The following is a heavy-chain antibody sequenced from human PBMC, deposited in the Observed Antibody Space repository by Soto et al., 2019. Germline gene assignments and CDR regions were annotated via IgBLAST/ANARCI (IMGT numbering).Heavy chain of an antibody. CDR1: GDSINSTSYY. J-gene: IGHJ4*02. V-gene: IGHV4-39*01. CDR2: IYFSGST. CDR3: ARQRIVAAGTFVDY. D-gene: IGHD6-13*01. Sequence: PPETLSLTCIVSGDSINSTSYYWGWIRQPPGQGLEWIASIYFSGSTYNNPSLKSRLTVSVDTSKSQFSLKLSSVTAADTALYYCARQRIVAAGTFVDYWGQGSLVTVSS.